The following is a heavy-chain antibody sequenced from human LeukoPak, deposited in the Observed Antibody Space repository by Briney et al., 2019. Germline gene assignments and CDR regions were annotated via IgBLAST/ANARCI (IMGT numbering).Heavy chain of an antibody. V-gene: IGHV1-46*01. Sequence: ASVKVSCKASGYTFTSYYMHWVRQAQGQGLEWMGIINPSGGSTSYAQKFQGRVTMTRDTSTSTVYMELSSLRSEDTAVYYCARGVYYGSGSYYNARNYYYGMDVWGQGTMVTVSS. CDR3: ARGVYYGSGSYYNARNYYYGMDV. CDR2: INPSGGST. CDR1: GYTFTSYY. J-gene: IGHJ6*02. D-gene: IGHD3-10*01.